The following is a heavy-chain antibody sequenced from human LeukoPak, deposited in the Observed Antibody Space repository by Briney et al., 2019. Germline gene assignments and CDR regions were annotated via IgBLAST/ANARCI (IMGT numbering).Heavy chain of an antibody. Sequence: SETLSLTCTVSGGSISSYYWSWIRQPPGKGLEWIGYIYYSGSTNYNPSLKSRVTISVDTSKNQFSLKLSSVTAADTAVYYCARRSYGDVPPDYWGQGTLVTVSS. CDR1: GGSISSYY. CDR2: IYYSGST. V-gene: IGHV4-59*08. J-gene: IGHJ4*02. CDR3: ARRSYGDVPPDY. D-gene: IGHD4-17*01.